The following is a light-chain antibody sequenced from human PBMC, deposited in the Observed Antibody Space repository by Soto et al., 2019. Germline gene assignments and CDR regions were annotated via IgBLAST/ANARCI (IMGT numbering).Light chain of an antibody. J-gene: IGKJ1*01. V-gene: IGKV3-15*01. CDR1: QSVSSN. CDR3: QQYNNWPPWT. CDR2: DAS. Sequence: EIVMTQSPVTLSASPGERATLSCRASQSVSSNLAWYQQKTGQAPRLLIFDASTRAAGIPARFSGSGSGTEFTLSISSLQSEDFAVYYCQQYNNWPPWTFGQGTKVEIK.